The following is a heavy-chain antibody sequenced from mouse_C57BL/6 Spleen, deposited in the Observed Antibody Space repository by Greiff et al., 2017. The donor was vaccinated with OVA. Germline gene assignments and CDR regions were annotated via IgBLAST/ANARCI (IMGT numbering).Heavy chain of an antibody. Sequence: EVKLMESGPELVKPGASVKISCKASGYSFTDYNMNWVKQSNGKSLEWIGVINPNYGTTSYNQKFKGKATLTVDQSSSTAYMQLNSLTSEDSAVYYCARSYYGSSPWFAYWGQGTLVTVSA. V-gene: IGHV1-39*01. CDR2: INPNYGTT. J-gene: IGHJ3*01. CDR1: GYSFTDYN. D-gene: IGHD1-1*01. CDR3: ARSYYGSSPWFAY.